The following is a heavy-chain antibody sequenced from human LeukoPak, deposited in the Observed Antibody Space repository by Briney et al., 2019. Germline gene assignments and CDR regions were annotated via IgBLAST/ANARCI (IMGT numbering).Heavy chain of an antibody. CDR1: GYSFSSYW. V-gene: IGHV5-51*01. D-gene: IGHD7-27*01. CDR2: IYPGDSDS. J-gene: IGHJ4*02. CDR3: ARRGPTGDAEFYFDY. Sequence: GQSLQISCRGSGYSFSSYWIGWVRQMPGKGLEWMAIIYPGDSDSRYSPSFQGQVTISADKSISTAYLQWSSLKASDTAMYYCARRGPTGDAEFYFDYWGQGTLVTVSS.